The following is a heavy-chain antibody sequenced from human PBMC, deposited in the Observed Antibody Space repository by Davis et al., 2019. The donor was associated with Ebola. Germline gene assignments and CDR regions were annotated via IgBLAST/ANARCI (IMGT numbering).Heavy chain of an antibody. CDR2: INHSGST. Sequence: SETLSLTCAVYGGSFSGYYWSWIRQPPGKGLEWIGEINHSGSTNYNPSLKSRVTISVDTSKNQFSLKLSSVTAADTAVYYCARGTGDPAIGLLQNWGQGTLVTVSP. V-gene: IGHV4-34*01. J-gene: IGHJ1*01. D-gene: IGHD3-10*01. CDR1: GGSFSGYY. CDR3: ARGTGDPAIGLLQN.